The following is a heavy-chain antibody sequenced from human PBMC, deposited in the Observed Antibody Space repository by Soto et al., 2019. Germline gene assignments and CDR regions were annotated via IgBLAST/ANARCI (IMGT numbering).Heavy chain of an antibody. CDR1: GYTFTSYY. CDR2: INPSGGST. CDR3: ATTTIAGAFDI. D-gene: IGHD2-21*02. Sequence: QVQLVQSGAEVKKPGASVKVSCKASGYTFTSYYMHWVRQAPGQGLEWMGIINPSGGSTSYAQKFQGRVTMTRDTATSTGYMELSSLRSEDTAVYYCATTTIAGAFDIWGQGTMVTVSS. V-gene: IGHV1-46*03. J-gene: IGHJ3*02.